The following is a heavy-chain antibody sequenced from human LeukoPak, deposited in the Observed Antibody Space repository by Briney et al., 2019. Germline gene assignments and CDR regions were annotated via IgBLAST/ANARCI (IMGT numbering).Heavy chain of an antibody. CDR3: ASASGRELLHPIVDY. CDR2: INPNSGGT. Sequence: ASVKVSCKASGYTFTGYYMHWVRQAPGQGLEWMGWINPNSGGTNYAQKFQGRVTITADESTSTAYMELSSLRSEDTAVYYCASASGRELLHPIVDYWGQGTLVTVSS. CDR1: GYTFTGYY. J-gene: IGHJ4*02. V-gene: IGHV1-2*02. D-gene: IGHD1-26*01.